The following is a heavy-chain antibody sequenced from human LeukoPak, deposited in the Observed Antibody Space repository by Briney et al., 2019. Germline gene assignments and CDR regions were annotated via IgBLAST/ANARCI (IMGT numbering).Heavy chain of an antibody. CDR3: AKSLTKITPATFDQ. D-gene: IGHD2-2*01. CDR2: VTGGAGSP. J-gene: IGHJ4*02. CDR1: GFTFSNFA. V-gene: IGHV3-23*01. Sequence: PGRSLRLSCAASGFTFSNFAMSSGRQAPGKGLGWVASVTGGAGSPYYADSARGRSTIARDNSQNTLSLHMASLRAEDTAIYYCAKSLTKITPATFDQWGQGTLVTVTS.